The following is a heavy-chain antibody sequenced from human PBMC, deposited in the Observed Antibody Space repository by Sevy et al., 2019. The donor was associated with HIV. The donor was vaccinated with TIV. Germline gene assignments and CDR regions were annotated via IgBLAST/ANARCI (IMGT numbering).Heavy chain of an antibody. CDR2: IYKSGST. V-gene: IGHV4-59*01. CDR1: GDSITSSY. Sequence: SETLSLRCTVSGDSITSSYWSWIRQPPGKGLEWLGYIYKSGSTNYNPSLKSRATISVDTSKNHFSLMLTAVTAADTAVYYCASLHTIFGLVRGFYFDNWGQGTLVTVSS. J-gene: IGHJ4*02. CDR3: ASLHTIFGLVRGFYFDN. D-gene: IGHD3-3*01.